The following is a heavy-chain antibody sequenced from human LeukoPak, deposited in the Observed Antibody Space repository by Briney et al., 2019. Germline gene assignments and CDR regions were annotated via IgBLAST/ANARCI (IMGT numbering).Heavy chain of an antibody. CDR3: ARDLRVVITGSFDS. CDR1: GFTFSTYG. V-gene: IGHV3-33*01. J-gene: IGHJ4*02. Sequence: GRSLRLSCAASGFTFSTYGMHWVRQAPGKGLEWVAVIWYDGGIKYYADSVKGRFTISRGNAKNSLYLQMNSLRAEDTALYYCARDLRVVITGSFDSWGQGTLVTVSS. CDR2: IWYDGGIK. D-gene: IGHD3-22*01.